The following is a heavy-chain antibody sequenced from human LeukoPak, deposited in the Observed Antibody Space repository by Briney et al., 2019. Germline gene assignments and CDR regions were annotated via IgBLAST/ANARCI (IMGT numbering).Heavy chain of an antibody. CDR1: GFTFSSYS. J-gene: IGHJ4*02. CDR2: ISSSSSYI. D-gene: IGHD3-3*01. Sequence: GGSLRLSCAASGFTFSSYSMNWARQAPGKGLEWVSSISSSSSYIYYADSVKGRFTISRDNAKNSLYLQMNSLRAEDTAVYYCARGHDFWSGYYIFFDYWGQGTLVTVSS. CDR3: ARGHDFWSGYYIFFDY. V-gene: IGHV3-21*01.